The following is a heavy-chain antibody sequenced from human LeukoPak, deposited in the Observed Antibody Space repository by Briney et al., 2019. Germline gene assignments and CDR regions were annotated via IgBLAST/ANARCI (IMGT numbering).Heavy chain of an antibody. CDR3: ARVRRKNWFDP. J-gene: IGHJ5*02. D-gene: IGHD4/OR15-4a*01. Sequence: GASVKVSCKASGYTFTSYDINWVRQATGQGLEWMRWMNPSSGNTGYAQKFQGRVTMARNTSISTAYMELSSLRSEDTAVYYCARVRRKNWFDPWGQGTLVTVSS. CDR2: MNPSSGNT. CDR1: GYTFTSYD. V-gene: IGHV1-8*01.